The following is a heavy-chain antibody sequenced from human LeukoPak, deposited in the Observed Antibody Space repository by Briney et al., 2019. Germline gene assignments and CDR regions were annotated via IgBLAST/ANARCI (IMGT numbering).Heavy chain of an antibody. CDR3: ARAPSGFTYGPGDH. V-gene: IGHV1-18*01. J-gene: IGHJ4*02. D-gene: IGHD5-18*01. CDR1: GYSFTSYG. CDR2: ISTYDGNA. Sequence: ASVKVSCKASGYSFTSYGITWVRQAPGQGLEWMGWISTYDGNANYAQKLQGRVTMTTDTSTITAYMELRSLRSDDTAVYYCARAPSGFTYGPGDHWGQGALVTVSS.